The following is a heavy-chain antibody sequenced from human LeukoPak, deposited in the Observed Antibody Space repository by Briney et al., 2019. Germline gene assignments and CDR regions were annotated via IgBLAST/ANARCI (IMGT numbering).Heavy chain of an antibody. CDR3: AKDSKTYSGSYGVDY. D-gene: IGHD1-26*01. Sequence: PGGSLRLSCAVSGFTFSSYAMRWVRQAPGKGLEWVSYISSSGSTIYYADSVKGRFTISRDNSKNTLYLQMNSLRAEDTAVYYCAKDSKTYSGSYGVDYWGQGTLVTVSS. V-gene: IGHV3-23*01. J-gene: IGHJ4*02. CDR2: ISSSGSTI. CDR1: GFTFSSYA.